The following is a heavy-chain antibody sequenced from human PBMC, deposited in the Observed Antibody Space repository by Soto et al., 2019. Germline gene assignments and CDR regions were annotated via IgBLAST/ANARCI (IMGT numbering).Heavy chain of an antibody. V-gene: IGHV1-24*01. CDR1: GYTLTELS. Sequence: GASVRVSCKVSGYTLTELSMHWVRQAPGKGLEWMGGFDPEDGETIYAQKFQGRVTMTEDTSTDTAYMELSSLRSEDTAVYYCARVDHGYYYDSSGFGYWGQGTLVTVSS. D-gene: IGHD3-22*01. CDR3: ARVDHGYYYDSSGFGY. CDR2: FDPEDGET. J-gene: IGHJ4*02.